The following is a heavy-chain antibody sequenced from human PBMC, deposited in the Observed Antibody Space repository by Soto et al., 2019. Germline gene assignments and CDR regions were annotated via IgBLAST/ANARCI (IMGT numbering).Heavy chain of an antibody. V-gene: IGHV4-39*01. CDR3: ARHGRFSLIAQSYFDP. J-gene: IGHJ5*02. CDR2: IYYSGYT. Sequence: SETLSLTCTVSGDSISDSSYYCGWIRQPPGQGLEWIGTIYYSGYTYYNMSLKGRVTISVDTSKNQFSLMLTSVTAADTALYFCARHGRFSLIAQSYFDPWGLGTLVTVSS. CDR1: GDSISDSSYY. D-gene: IGHD3-3*01.